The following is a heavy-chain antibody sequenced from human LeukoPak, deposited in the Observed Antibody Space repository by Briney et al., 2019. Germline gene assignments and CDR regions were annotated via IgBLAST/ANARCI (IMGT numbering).Heavy chain of an antibody. CDR1: GHTFPSYY. CDR2: FNPSGGST. V-gene: IGHV1-46*01. D-gene: IGHD3-16*01. J-gene: IGHJ4*02. CDR3: AREDGGDYIDC. Sequence: ASVKVSCKASGHTFPSYYMHWVRQAPGQGLEWMGIFNPSGGSTSYAQKFQGRVTMTRDTSTSTVYMELSSLRSEDTAVYYCAREDGGDYIDCWGQGTLVTVSS.